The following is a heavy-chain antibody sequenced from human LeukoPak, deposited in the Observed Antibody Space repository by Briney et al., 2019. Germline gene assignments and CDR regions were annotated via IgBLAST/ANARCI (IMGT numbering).Heavy chain of an antibody. CDR3: AKGRSPTDNRGGYFDY. Sequence: PGRSLRLSCAASGFTFNDYAMHWVRQAPGKGLKWVSGISWNSGSINYADSVKGRFTISRDNAKNSLYLQMNSLRTEDTALYYCAKGRSPTDNRGGYFDYWGQGTLVTVSS. CDR1: GFTFNDYA. J-gene: IGHJ4*02. V-gene: IGHV3-9*01. CDR2: ISWNSGSI. D-gene: IGHD1-14*01.